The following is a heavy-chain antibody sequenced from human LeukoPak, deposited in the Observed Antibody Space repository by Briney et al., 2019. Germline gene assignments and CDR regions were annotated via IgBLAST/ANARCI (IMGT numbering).Heavy chain of an antibody. J-gene: IGHJ4*02. V-gene: IGHV3-64*01. CDR1: GFTFSSYA. CDR3: ARDLMEGITMVRGVIPPGY. Sequence: GGSLRLSCAASGFTFSSYAMHWVRQAPGKGLEYVSAISSNGGSTYYANSVKGRFTISRDDSKNTLYLQMGSLRAEDMAVYYCARDLMEGITMVRGVIPPGYWGQGTLVTVSS. D-gene: IGHD3-10*01. CDR2: ISSNGGST.